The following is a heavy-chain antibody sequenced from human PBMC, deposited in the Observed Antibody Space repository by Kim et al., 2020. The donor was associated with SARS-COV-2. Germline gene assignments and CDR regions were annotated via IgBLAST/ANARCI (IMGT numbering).Heavy chain of an antibody. V-gene: IGHV1-46*01. D-gene: IGHD1-26*01. J-gene: IGHJ6*04. Sequence: SYAQKFRGRVAMTRDTSTSTVYMEVSSLRSDDTAVYYCARDSAGYYYGMDVWGDGTTVTFSS. CDR3: ARDSAGYYYGMDV.